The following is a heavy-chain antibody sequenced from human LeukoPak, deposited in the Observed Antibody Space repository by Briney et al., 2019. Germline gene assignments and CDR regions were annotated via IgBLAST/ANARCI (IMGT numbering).Heavy chain of an antibody. V-gene: IGHV3-48*03. J-gene: IGHJ4*02. Sequence: PGGSLRLSCAASGFTFSSYEMNWVRQAPGKGLEWISYIGSSGKIKYFADSVKGRFTISRDNSKNTLYLQMNSLRAEDTAVYYCAKCARVDWLPIDYWGQGTLVTVSS. CDR1: GFTFSSYE. D-gene: IGHD3-9*01. CDR2: IGSSGKIK. CDR3: AKCARVDWLPIDY.